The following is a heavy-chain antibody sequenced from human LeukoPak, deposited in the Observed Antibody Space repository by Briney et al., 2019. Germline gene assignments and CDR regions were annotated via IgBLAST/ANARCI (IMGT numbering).Heavy chain of an antibody. Sequence: PSETLSLTRAVYGGPFSGYYWAWIRQTPEKGLEWIAEINNSGKTNYNPSLMSRATISIDTSKIQFFLNLTSVTAADTAVYYCARGRPPLRFTHGFREDSCYFDYWGQGALVPVSS. CDR2: INNSGKT. V-gene: IGHV4-34*01. D-gene: IGHD2-2*03. CDR1: GGPFSGYY. J-gene: IGHJ4*02. CDR3: ARGRPPLRFTHGFREDSCYFDY.